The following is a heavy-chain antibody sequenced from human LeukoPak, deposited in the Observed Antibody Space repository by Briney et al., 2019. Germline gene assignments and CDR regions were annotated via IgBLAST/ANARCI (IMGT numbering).Heavy chain of an antibody. Sequence: GGSLRLSCAASGFTFSSYGMHWVRQAPGKGLEWVAVISYDGSNKYYADSVKGRFTISRDNSKNTLYLQMNSLRAEDTAVYYCAKGFNIAVAGPFDCWGQGTLVTVSS. CDR3: AKGFNIAVAGPFDC. V-gene: IGHV3-30*18. J-gene: IGHJ4*02. D-gene: IGHD6-19*01. CDR2: ISYDGSNK. CDR1: GFTFSSYG.